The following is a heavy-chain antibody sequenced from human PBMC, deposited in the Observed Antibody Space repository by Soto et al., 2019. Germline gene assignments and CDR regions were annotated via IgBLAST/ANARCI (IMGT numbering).Heavy chain of an antibody. Sequence: QVQLQESGPGLVRPSETLSLTCTVSYGSITSYYWSWIRQPPGKGLAWIGYLYYSGSTDYNPSLRRRVTIAVDTSKSQLALKLTSVTAADTAVNYCARDPPPCIAYRYFELWGRGTLVTVSS. D-gene: IGHD2-8*01. CDR3: ARDPPPCIAYRYFEL. J-gene: IGHJ2*01. CDR1: YGSITSYY. V-gene: IGHV4-59*01. CDR2: LYYSGST.